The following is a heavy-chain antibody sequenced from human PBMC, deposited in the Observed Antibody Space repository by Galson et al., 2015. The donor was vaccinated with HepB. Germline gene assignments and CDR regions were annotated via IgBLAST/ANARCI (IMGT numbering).Heavy chain of an antibody. D-gene: IGHD3-3*01. J-gene: IGHJ3*02. CDR3: ARDRRSTISRGAFDI. CDR2: INAGNGNT. V-gene: IGHV1-3*01. Sequence: SVKVSCKASGYTFTSYAMHWVRQAPGQRREWMGWINAGNGNTKYSQKFQGRVTITRDTSASTAYMELSSLRSEDTAVYYCARDRRSTISRGAFDIWGQGTMVTVSS. CDR1: GYTFTSYA.